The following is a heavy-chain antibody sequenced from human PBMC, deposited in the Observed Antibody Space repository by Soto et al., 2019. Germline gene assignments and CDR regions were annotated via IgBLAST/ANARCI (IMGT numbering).Heavy chain of an antibody. CDR2: IGGSDGRT. J-gene: IGHJ5*02. D-gene: IGHD3-22*01. Sequence: GGSLRLSCVVSGFTSSSYAMSWVRQAPGKGLEWVSSIGGSDGRTFYADSVKGRFTISRDNSKNTLYLQMNSLRGEDTAVYYCAESRNSYYNMIFDLWGQGTLVTVSS. V-gene: IGHV3-23*01. CDR1: GFTSSSYA. CDR3: AESRNSYYNMIFDL.